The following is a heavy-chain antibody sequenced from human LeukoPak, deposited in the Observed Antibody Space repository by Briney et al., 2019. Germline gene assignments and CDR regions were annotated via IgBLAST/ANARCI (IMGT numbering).Heavy chain of an antibody. V-gene: IGHV3-48*03. J-gene: IGHJ6*03. Sequence: SVQRRVTISRDNAKNSLYLQMNSLRAEDTCVYYCARDVAPYSSSSSYYYYYMDVWGKGTAVTVSS. CDR3: ARDVAPYSSSSSYYYYYMDV. D-gene: IGHD6-6*01.